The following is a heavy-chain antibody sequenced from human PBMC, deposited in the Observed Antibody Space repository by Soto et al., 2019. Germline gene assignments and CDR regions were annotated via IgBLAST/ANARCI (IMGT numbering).Heavy chain of an antibody. CDR2: ISGYNGNT. V-gene: IGHV1-18*04. CDR3: ARDLYGSGNYSLY. Sequence: QVQLVQSGAEVKKPGASVKVSCKASGYSFTSHGITWVRQAPGQGLEWMGWISGYNGNTKYAENFQGRVTMTTDTPTSTVYMEMRSLRSDDTAVYYCARDLYGSGNYSLYWGQGTLVTVSS. J-gene: IGHJ4*02. D-gene: IGHD3-10*01. CDR1: GYSFTSHG.